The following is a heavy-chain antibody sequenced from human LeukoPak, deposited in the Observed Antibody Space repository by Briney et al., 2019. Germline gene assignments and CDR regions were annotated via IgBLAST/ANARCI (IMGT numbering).Heavy chain of an antibody. CDR1: GFTFSSYG. CDR3: AKAGRIFHYYYYYMDV. Sequence: PGGSLRLSCAASGFTFSSYGMHWVRQAPGKGLEWVAFIRYDGSNKYYADSVKGRFTISRDNSKNTLYLQMNSLRAEDTAVYYCAKAGRIFHYYYYYMDVWGKGTTVTISS. D-gene: IGHD3-10*01. J-gene: IGHJ6*03. V-gene: IGHV3-30*02. CDR2: IRYDGSNK.